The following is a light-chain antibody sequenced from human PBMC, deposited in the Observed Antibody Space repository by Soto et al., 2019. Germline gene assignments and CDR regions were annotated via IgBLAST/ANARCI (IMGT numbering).Light chain of an antibody. V-gene: IGLV2-23*01. J-gene: IGLJ2*01. CDR2: EAT. CDR1: SSDVGSYNL. Sequence: QSALTQPASVSGSPEQSITISCTGTSSDVGSYNLVSWYQQHPGKAPKVMLYEATKRPSGVSNRFSGSKSGNTASLTISGLQAEDEANYYCCASAGSGTVVFGGGTKLTVL. CDR3: CASAGSGTVV.